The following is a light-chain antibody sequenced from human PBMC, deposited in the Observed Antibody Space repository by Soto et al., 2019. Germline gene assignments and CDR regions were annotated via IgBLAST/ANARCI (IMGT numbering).Light chain of an antibody. CDR3: QQYNAFST. V-gene: IGKV1-5*03. Sequence: DIQMTQSPSTLSASVGDRVTITCRASQSIGTWLAWYQQKPGKAPKLPIYRASNLESGVPSSFSGSGSGTEFSLTISSLQPDDFATYYCQQYNAFSTFGQGTKVEIK. CDR2: RAS. CDR1: QSIGTW. J-gene: IGKJ1*01.